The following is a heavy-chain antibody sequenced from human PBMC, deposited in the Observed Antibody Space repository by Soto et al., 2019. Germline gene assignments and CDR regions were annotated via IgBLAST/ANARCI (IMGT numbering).Heavy chain of an antibody. D-gene: IGHD3-16*02. Sequence: PGGSLRLSCAASGFTFSSHAMSWVRQAPGKGLEWVSSISTSGRSTYYADSVKGRFTISRDNSKNTLFLQMSSLRAEDTAVYYCAKELLDYDYIWGSYRYQGDAFDIWGQGTMVTVSS. V-gene: IGHV3-23*01. J-gene: IGHJ3*02. CDR2: ISTSGRST. CDR3: AKELLDYDYIWGSYRYQGDAFDI. CDR1: GFTFSSHA.